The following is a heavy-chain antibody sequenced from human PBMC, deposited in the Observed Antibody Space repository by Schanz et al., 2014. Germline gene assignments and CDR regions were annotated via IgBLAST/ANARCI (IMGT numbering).Heavy chain of an antibody. CDR2: ISSSSSYI. J-gene: IGHJ4*02. CDR1: GFTFITYT. Sequence: VQLVESGGGLVKPGGSLRLSCEASGFTFITYTMNWVRQAPGKGLEWVSSISSSSSYIYYADSVKGRFTISRDNAKNTLYLHMNTLRSEDTAVYYCARDRGYCSGGSCLTFDYWGQGTLVTVSS. CDR3: ARDRGYCSGGSCLTFDY. V-gene: IGHV3-21*01. D-gene: IGHD2-15*01.